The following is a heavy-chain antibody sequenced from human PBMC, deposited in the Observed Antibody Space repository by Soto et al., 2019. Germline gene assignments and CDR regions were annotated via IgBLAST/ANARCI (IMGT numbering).Heavy chain of an antibody. D-gene: IGHD5-12*01. CDR2: IVVGSGNT. V-gene: IGHV1-58*01. CDR3: ARDRSGYGLSANAFDI. CDR1: GFTFTSSA. Sequence: GVSVKVSCKASGFTFTSSAVQWVRQARGQRLEWIGWIVVGSGNTNYAQKFQGRVTMTRDTSTSTVYMELSSLRSEDTAVYYCARDRSGYGLSANAFDIWGQGTMVTVSS. J-gene: IGHJ3*02.